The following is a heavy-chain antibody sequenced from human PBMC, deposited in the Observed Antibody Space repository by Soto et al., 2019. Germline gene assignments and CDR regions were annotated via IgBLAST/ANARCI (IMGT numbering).Heavy chain of an antibody. CDR3: TTDFYMTTIVVRFDHWGHGTLVTVSSGKSRGASVKVSCKASGYTFDY. CDR2: IKSKVNGGTT. D-gene: IGHD3-22*01. CDR1: GFTFKDAW. Sequence: GGSLRLSCAASGFTFKDAWINWVRQAPGKGLEWVGRIKSKVNGGTTDFDESVKGRFAISRNDSSHIVYLQMTSLKTEDTAIYYCTTDFYMTTIVVRFDHWGHGTLVTVSSGKSRGASVKVSCKASGYTFDYWGQGTLVTVSS. J-gene: IGHJ4*02. V-gene: IGHV3-15*07.